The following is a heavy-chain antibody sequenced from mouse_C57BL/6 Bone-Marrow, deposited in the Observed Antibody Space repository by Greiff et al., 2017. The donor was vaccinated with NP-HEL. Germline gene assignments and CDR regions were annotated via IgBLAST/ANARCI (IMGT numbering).Heavy chain of an antibody. CDR1: GFNIKDDY. CDR2: IDPENGDT. CDR3: TTGGSSPYAMDY. V-gene: IGHV14-4*01. J-gene: IGHJ4*01. D-gene: IGHD1-1*01. Sequence: VQLKESGAELVRPGASVKLSCTVSGFNIKDDYMHWVKQRPEQGLEWIGWIDPENGDTEYASKFQGKATITADTSSNTAYPQLSSLTSEDTAVYYCTTGGSSPYAMDYWGQGTSVTVSS.